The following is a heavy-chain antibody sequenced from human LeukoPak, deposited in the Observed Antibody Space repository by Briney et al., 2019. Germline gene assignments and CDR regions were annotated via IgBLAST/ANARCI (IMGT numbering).Heavy chain of an antibody. CDR1: GGSISSSNW. CDR2: IYHSGST. V-gene: IGHV4-4*02. D-gene: IGHD2-15*01. J-gene: IGHJ5*02. CDR3: ATSRDRSCSGGSCYHHWFDP. Sequence: SETLSLTCAVSGGSISSSNWWSWVRQPPGKGLEWIGEIYHSGSTNYNPSLKSQVTISVDKSKNQFSLKLSSVTAADTAVYYCATSRDRSCSGGSCYHHWFDPWGQGTLVTVSS.